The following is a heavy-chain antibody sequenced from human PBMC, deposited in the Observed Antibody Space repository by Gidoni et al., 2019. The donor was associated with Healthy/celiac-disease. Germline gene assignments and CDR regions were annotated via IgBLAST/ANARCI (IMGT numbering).Heavy chain of an antibody. CDR1: GFTFSSYS. Sequence: EVQLVESGGGLVQPGGSLSLSCAASGFTFSSYSMNWVRQAPGKGLEWVSYISSSSSTIYYADSVKGRFTISRDNAKNSLYLQMNSLRDEDTAVYYCARVEYSYGPPALFDYWGQGTLVTVSS. V-gene: IGHV3-48*02. CDR3: ARVEYSYGPPALFDY. D-gene: IGHD5-18*01. CDR2: ISSSSSTI. J-gene: IGHJ4*02.